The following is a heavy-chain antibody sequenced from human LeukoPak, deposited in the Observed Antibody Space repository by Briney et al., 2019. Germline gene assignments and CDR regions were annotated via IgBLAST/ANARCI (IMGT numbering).Heavy chain of an antibody. Sequence: GGSLRLSCAASGFTFSDYTMNWVRQAPGKGLELVSFISSRGTTIFYSDSVKGRFTFSRDNAKHSLSLQMNSLGDEDTAVYYCARDYDWAAFDIWGQGTMVTVSS. J-gene: IGHJ3*02. D-gene: IGHD3-16*01. CDR3: ARDYDWAAFDI. CDR1: GFTFSDYT. CDR2: ISSRGTTI. V-gene: IGHV3-48*02.